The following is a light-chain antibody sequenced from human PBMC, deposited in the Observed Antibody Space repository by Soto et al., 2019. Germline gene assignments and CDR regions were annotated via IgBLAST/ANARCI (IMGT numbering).Light chain of an antibody. CDR1: QSVSST. V-gene: IGKV3D-15*01. CDR3: QQYNDWPPIT. J-gene: IGKJ5*01. Sequence: EMVLTQSPGPQPLSPGESATLSCRASQSVSSTYIAWYQQKPGQAPSLLIYGASTTATGIPARFSGSGSGTEFTLTISSLQSEDVAVYYCQQYNDWPPITFGQGTRLEIK. CDR2: GAS.